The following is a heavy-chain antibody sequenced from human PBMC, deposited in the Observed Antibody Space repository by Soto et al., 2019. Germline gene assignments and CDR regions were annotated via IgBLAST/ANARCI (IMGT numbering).Heavy chain of an antibody. CDR2: ISGSGGST. V-gene: IGHV3-23*01. CDR3: AKDHRVAGTRFDY. J-gene: IGHJ4*02. Sequence: PGGSLRLSCAASGFTFSSYAMSWVCQAPGKGLEWVSAISGSGGSTYYADSEKGRFTNSRDNSKNTLYLQMNSLRVEDTAVYYCAKDHRVAGTRFDYWGQGTLVTVSS. D-gene: IGHD6-19*01. CDR1: GFTFSSYA.